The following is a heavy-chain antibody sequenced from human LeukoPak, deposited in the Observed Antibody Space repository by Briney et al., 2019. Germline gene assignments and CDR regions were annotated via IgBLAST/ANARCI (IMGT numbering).Heavy chain of an antibody. CDR3: ARAGLRGAFDP. Sequence: ASVKVSCKASGYTFTTYYIHWVRQAPGQGLEWMGIINPSGGSTNYAQKFQGRVTMTRDTSTSTVYMDLSSLRSEDTAAYYCARAGLRGAFDPWGQGTLVTVSS. J-gene: IGHJ5*02. CDR1: GYTFTTYY. D-gene: IGHD4-17*01. CDR2: INPSGGST. V-gene: IGHV1-46*01.